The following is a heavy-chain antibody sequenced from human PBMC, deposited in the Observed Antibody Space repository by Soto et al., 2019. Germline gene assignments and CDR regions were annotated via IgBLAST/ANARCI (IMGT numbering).Heavy chain of an antibody. V-gene: IGHV1-18*01. CDR2: ISAYNGNT. Sequence: ASVKVSCKASGYTFTSYGISWVRQAPGQGLEWKGWISAYNGNTNYAQKLQGRVTMTTDTSTSTAYMELRSLRSDDTAVYYCARMGHYYDSSGYLYYFDYWGQGTLVTVSS. J-gene: IGHJ4*02. CDR3: ARMGHYYDSSGYLYYFDY. CDR1: GYTFTSYG. D-gene: IGHD3-22*01.